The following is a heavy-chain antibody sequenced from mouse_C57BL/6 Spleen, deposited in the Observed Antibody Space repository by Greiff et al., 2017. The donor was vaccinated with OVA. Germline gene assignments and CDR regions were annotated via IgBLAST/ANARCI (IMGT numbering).Heavy chain of an antibody. D-gene: IGHD1-1*01. CDR2: ISYDGSN. V-gene: IGHV3-6*01. Sequence: EVQLVESGPGLVKPSQSLSLTCSVTGYSITSGYYWNWIRQFPGNKLEWMGYISYDGSNNYNPSLKNRISITRDTSKNQFFLKLNSVTTEDTATYYCARDLDYGSSYAMDYWGQGTSVTVSS. CDR3: ARDLDYGSSYAMDY. CDR1: GYSITSGYY. J-gene: IGHJ4*01.